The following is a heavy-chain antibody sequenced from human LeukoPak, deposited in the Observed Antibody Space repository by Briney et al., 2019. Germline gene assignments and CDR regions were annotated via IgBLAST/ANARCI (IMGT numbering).Heavy chain of an antibody. CDR1: GGTFSSYA. Sequence: SVKVSCKASGGTFSSYAISWVRQAPGQGLEWMGRIIPILGIANYAQKFQGRVTITAGKSTSTAYMELSSLRSEDTAVYYCARGDYFDYWGQGTLVTVSS. CDR3: ARGDYFDY. V-gene: IGHV1-69*04. CDR2: IIPILGIA. J-gene: IGHJ4*02.